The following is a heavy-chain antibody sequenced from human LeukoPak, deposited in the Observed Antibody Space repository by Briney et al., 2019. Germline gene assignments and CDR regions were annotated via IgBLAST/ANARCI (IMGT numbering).Heavy chain of an antibody. CDR3: ARADNRYYCDY. CDR1: GGSFSGYY. J-gene: IGHJ4*02. Sequence: SETLSLTCAVYGGSFSGYYWSWIRQPPGKGLEWIGEINHSGSTNYNPSLKSRVTISVDTSKNQFPLKLSSVTAADTAVYYCARADNRYYCDYWGQGTLVTVSS. V-gene: IGHV4-34*01. CDR2: INHSGST.